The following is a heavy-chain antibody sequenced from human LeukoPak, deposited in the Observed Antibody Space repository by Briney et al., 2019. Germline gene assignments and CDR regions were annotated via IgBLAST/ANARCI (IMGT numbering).Heavy chain of an antibody. Sequence: GGSLRLSCAASGFTFSSYGMHWVRQAPGKGLEGVAIIWYDGSNQYYADSVKGRFTISRDNSKNTLYLQVNSLRAEDTAVYYCARDGSFWRCYPYYFDYWGQGTLVTVSS. D-gene: IGHD3-3*01. J-gene: IGHJ4*02. CDR1: GFTFSSYG. CDR2: IWYDGSNQ. CDR3: ARDGSFWRCYPYYFDY. V-gene: IGHV3-33*01.